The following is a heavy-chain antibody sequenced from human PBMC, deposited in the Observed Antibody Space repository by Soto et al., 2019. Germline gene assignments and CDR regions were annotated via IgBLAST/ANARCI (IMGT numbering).Heavy chain of an antibody. Sequence: SETLSLTCTVSGGSVSSGSYYWSWIRQPPGKGLEWIGYIYYSGSTNYNPSLKSRVTISVDTSKNQFSLKLSSVTAADTAVYYCARGKFVRGVTDTHDYWGQGTLVTVSS. CDR2: IYYSGST. D-gene: IGHD3-10*01. V-gene: IGHV4-61*01. CDR3: ARGKFVRGVTDTHDY. CDR1: GGSVSSGSYY. J-gene: IGHJ4*02.